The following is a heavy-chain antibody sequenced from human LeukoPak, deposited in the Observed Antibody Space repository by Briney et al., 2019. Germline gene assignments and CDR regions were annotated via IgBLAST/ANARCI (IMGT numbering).Heavy chain of an antibody. J-gene: IGHJ4*02. V-gene: IGHV3-53*01. Sequence: PGGSLRLSCAASGFTVSGNYMSWVRQAPGKGLEWVSVIYSGGGTYYADSVKGRFTISRDSSKNTLYLQMNSLRAEDTAVYYCARGPPNWGYDFWGQGTLVPVSS. CDR3: ARGPPNWGYDF. D-gene: IGHD3/OR15-3a*01. CDR1: GFTVSGNY. CDR2: IYSGGGT.